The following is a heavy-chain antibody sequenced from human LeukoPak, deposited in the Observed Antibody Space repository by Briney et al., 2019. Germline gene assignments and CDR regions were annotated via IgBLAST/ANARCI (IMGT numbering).Heavy chain of an antibody. CDR2: IKRDGSEK. D-gene: IGHD3-22*01. CDR3: VREPYYFDGSSVFDY. Sequence: PGGSLRLSCAASGFTFSNYWMSWVRQAPGKGLEWVANIKRDGSEKYCVDSVKGRFTISRDNAKNSLYLQMNSLRAEDTAVYYCVREPYYFDGSSVFDYWCQGSLVTVSS. V-gene: IGHV3-7*05. CDR1: GFTFSNYW. J-gene: IGHJ4*02.